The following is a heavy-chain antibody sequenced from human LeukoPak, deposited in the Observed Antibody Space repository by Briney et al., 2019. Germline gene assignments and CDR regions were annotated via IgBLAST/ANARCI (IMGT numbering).Heavy chain of an antibody. CDR1: GFTFSSYW. V-gene: IGHV3-74*01. D-gene: IGHD2-15*01. CDR3: ARGKYCSGGSCYEYWFDP. CDR2: INSDGSST. Sequence: PRGSLRLSCAASGFTFSSYWMHWVRQAPGKGLVWVSRINSDGSSTNYADSVKGRFTISRDNAKNTQYLQMNSLRADDTAVYYCARGKYCSGGSCYEYWFDPWGQGTLVTVSS. J-gene: IGHJ5*02.